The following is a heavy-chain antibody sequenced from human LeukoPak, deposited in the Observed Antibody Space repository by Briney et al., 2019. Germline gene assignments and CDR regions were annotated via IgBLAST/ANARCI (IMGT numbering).Heavy chain of an antibody. V-gene: IGHV1-8*01. CDR3: ARDRLIAAAGTGNFEP. CDR1: GYTFTSYD. Sequence: GASVKVSCKASGYTFTSYDINWVRQATGQGLEWMGWMNPNSGNTGYAQKFQGRVTMTRNTSISTAYMELSSLRSEDTAVYYCARDRLIAAAGTGNFEPWGKGTLVTVSS. CDR2: MNPNSGNT. D-gene: IGHD6-13*01. J-gene: IGHJ5*02.